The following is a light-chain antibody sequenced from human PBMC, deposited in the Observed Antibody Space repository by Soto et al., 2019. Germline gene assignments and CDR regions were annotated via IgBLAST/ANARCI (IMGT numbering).Light chain of an antibody. CDR1: QSISSY. J-gene: IGKJ1*01. CDR3: QQSYSTPRT. V-gene: IGKV1-39*01. CDR2: AAS. Sequence: DVQMTQSPSSLSAYVGDRVTITCRASQSISSYLNWYQQKPGKVPKLLIYAASSLQSGVPSRFSGSGSGTDFTLTISSLQPEDFATYYCQQSYSTPRTFGQGTKVAIK.